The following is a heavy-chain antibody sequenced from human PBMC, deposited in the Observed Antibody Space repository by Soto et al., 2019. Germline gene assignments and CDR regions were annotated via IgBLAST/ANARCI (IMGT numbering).Heavy chain of an antibody. CDR1: GYTFTSYA. J-gene: IGHJ5*02. Sequence: ASVKVSCKASGYTFTSYAMHWVRQAPGQRLEWMGWINAGNGNTKYSQKFQGRVTITRDTSASTAYMELSSLRSEDTAVYYCARDPTIITDNWFDPWGQGTLVTVPQ. CDR3: ARDPTIITDNWFDP. V-gene: IGHV1-3*01. D-gene: IGHD5-12*01. CDR2: INAGNGNT.